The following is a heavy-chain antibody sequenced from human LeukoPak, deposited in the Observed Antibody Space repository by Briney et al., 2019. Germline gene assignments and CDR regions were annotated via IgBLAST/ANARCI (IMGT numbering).Heavy chain of an antibody. D-gene: IGHD1-14*01. J-gene: IGHJ4*02. CDR2: IYSGGST. CDR1: GFTVSSNY. V-gene: IGHV3-53*01. CDR3: ARSGRLSSSSFFDY. Sequence: GGSLRLSCAASGFTVSSNYMSWVRQAPGKWLEWVSVIYSGGSTYYADSVKGRFTISRDNSKNTLYLLMNSLRAEDTAVYYCARSGRLSSSSFFDYWGQGTLVTVSS.